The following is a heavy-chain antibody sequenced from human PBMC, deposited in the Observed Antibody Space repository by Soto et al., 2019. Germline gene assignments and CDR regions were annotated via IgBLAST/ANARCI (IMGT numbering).Heavy chain of an antibody. D-gene: IGHD6-13*01. CDR2: ITTYNDDT. CDR3: ARGTTSSWTF. J-gene: IGHJ4*02. V-gene: IGHV1-18*01. CDR1: GYTFTNYG. Sequence: QVHLVQSATEVKKPGASVKVSCRASGYTFTNYGISWVRQAPGQGLEWMGWITTYNDDTNYAPKFQDRVTMTTDTSTSPAYMELRTLRSDDTAVYFCARGTTSSWTFWGQGTLVTVS.